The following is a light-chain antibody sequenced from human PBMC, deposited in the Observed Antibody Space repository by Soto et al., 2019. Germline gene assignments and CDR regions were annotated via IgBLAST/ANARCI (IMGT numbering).Light chain of an antibody. V-gene: IGKV4-1*01. CDR3: QQYYSTPYT. CDR1: QSVLYSSNNKNC. Sequence: DIVMTQSPDSLAVSLGERVTINCKSGQSVLYSSNNKNCLGWYQQKPGQPPKLLIYWASTRESGVPDRFSGSGSGTDFTLTISSLQAEDVAVYYCQQYYSTPYTFGQGTKVDIK. J-gene: IGKJ2*01. CDR2: WAS.